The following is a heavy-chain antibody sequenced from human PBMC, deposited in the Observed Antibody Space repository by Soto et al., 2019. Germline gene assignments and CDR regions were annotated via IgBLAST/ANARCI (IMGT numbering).Heavy chain of an antibody. CDR3: ARHNEDSSGFYYYYYGMDV. J-gene: IGHJ6*02. CDR2: IIPNSGNT. V-gene: IGHV1-8*02. Sequence: AFVKVSCKASGGTFSSYAISWVRQAPGQGLEWMGGIIPNSGNTDYAQKFQGRVTMTRNNSISTAYMELSSLRSEDTAVYYCARHNEDSSGFYYYYYGMDVWGQGTTVTVSS. CDR1: GGTFSSYA. D-gene: IGHD6-19*01.